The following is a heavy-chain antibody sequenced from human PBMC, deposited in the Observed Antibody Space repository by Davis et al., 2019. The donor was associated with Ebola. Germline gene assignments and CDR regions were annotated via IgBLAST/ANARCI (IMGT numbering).Heavy chain of an antibody. J-gene: IGHJ6*02. D-gene: IGHD2/OR15-2a*01. V-gene: IGHV1-69*13. Sequence: SVKVSCKASGYTFTSYGFSWVRQAPGQGLEWMGGIIPIFGTANYAQKFQGRVTITADESTSTAYMELRGLRFDDTAVYYCARDVRHGLNVWGQGTTVTVPS. CDR1: GYTFTSYG. CDR3: ARDVRHGLNV. CDR2: IIPIFGTA.